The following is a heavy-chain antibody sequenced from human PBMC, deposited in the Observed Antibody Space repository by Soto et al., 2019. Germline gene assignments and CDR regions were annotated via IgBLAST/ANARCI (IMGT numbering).Heavy chain of an antibody. CDR1: GFTFSSHY. CDR2: INREGSEK. CDR3: ARDGGVRRIDY. Sequence: EVQLVESGGGLVQPGGSLRLSCAASGFTFSSHYMAWVRQAPGKGLEWVANINREGSEKNYVDSVKGRFPISRDNAKNSRYLQMNSLGAEDTAVYYCARDGGVRRIDYWGQGTLVTVSS. J-gene: IGHJ4*02. V-gene: IGHV3-7*01. D-gene: IGHD2-8*02.